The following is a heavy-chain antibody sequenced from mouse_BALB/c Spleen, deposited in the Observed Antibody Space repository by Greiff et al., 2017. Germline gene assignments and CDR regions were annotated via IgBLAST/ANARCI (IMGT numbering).Heavy chain of an antibody. V-gene: IGHV5-17*02. CDR2: ISSGSSTI. CDR3: ARGGYGNYGDY. D-gene: IGHD2-10*02. CDR1: GFTFSSFG. Sequence: EVKLMESGGGLVQPGGSRKLSCAASGFTFSSFGMHWVRQAPEKGLEWVAYISSGSSTIYYADTVKGRFTISRDNPKNTLFLQMTSLRSEDTAMYYCARGGYGNYGDYWGQGTSVTVSS. J-gene: IGHJ4*01.